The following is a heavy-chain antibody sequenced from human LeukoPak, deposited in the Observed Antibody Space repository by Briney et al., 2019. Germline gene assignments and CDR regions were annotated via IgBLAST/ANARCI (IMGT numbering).Heavy chain of an antibody. CDR1: GFTFSSYG. D-gene: IGHD3-22*01. CDR2: ISGSGGST. J-gene: IGHJ4*02. CDR3: AKDRVVVITTTGSFDY. V-gene: IGHV3-23*01. Sequence: GGSLRLSCAASGFTFSSYGMSWARQAPGKGLEWVSAISGSGGSTYYADSVKGRFTISRDNSKNTLYLQMNSLRAEDTAVYYCAKDRVVVITTTGSFDYWGQGTLVTVSS.